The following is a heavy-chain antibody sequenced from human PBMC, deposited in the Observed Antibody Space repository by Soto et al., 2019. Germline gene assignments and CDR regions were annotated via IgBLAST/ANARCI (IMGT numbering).Heavy chain of an antibody. CDR3: ARLGFDFDFLSGYYNVHHYYGIDV. Sequence: GESLKISCKGSGYRFTSYWIGWVRQMPGKGLEWMGIIYPDDSDTRYSPSFQGQVTISADKSINTVYLQWSSLKASDTATYYCARLGFDFDFLSGYYNVHHYYGIDVWGQGTTVTVSS. CDR2: IYPDDSDT. V-gene: IGHV5-51*01. D-gene: IGHD3-3*01. CDR1: GYRFTSYW. J-gene: IGHJ6*02.